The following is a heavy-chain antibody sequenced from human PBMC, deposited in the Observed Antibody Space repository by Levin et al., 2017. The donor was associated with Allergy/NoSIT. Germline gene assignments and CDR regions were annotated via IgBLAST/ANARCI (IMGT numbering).Heavy chain of an antibody. CDR2: INHSGST. V-gene: IGHV4-34*01. J-gene: IGHJ5*02. CDR1: GGSFSGYY. Sequence: SQTLSLTCAVYGGSFSGYYWSWIRQPPGKGLEWIGEINHSGSTNYNPSLKSRVTISVDTSKNQFSLKLSSVTAADTAVYYWARGGTIFGVVIGWFDPWGQGTLVTVSS. D-gene: IGHD3-3*01. CDR3: ARGGTIFGVVIGWFDP.